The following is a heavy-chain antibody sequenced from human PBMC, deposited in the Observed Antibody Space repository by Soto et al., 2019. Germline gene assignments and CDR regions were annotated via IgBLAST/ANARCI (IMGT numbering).Heavy chain of an antibody. CDR2: IYATGTT. Sequence: SETLSLTCTVSGASISGYYWSWIRKSAGKGLEWIGRIYATGTTDYNPSLKSRVMMSVDTSKKQFSLKLRSVTAADTAVYYCVRDGTKTLRAWFDPWGQGISVTVSS. CDR1: GASISGYY. CDR3: VRDGTKTLRAWFDP. V-gene: IGHV4-4*07. J-gene: IGHJ5*02. D-gene: IGHD1-1*01.